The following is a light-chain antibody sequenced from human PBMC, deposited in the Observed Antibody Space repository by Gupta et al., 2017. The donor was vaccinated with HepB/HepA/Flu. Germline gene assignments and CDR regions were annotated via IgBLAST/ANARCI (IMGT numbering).Light chain of an antibody. V-gene: IGKV3-20*01. J-gene: IGKJ4*01. CDR3: QQYGRSPLLT. CDR2: GVS. CDR1: QRVSSGY. Sequence: EIVLTQSPGTLSLSPGARAALSCRASQRVSSGYLAWYQQKPGQAPRLLIYGVSSRATGIPDRFSGSGSGTDFTLTISRLEPEDFAVYYCQQYGRSPLLTFGGGTKVEIK.